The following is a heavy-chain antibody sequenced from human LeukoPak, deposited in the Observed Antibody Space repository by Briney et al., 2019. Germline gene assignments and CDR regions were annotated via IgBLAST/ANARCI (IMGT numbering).Heavy chain of an antibody. V-gene: IGHV3-21*01. CDR1: GFTFSSYS. CDR2: ISSSSSYI. CDR3: AKDLTYSWYFYMDV. Sequence: GGSLRLSCAASGFTFSSYSMNWVRQAPGKGLEWVSSISSSSSYIYYADSVKGRFTISRDNAKNSLYLQMNSLRAEDTAVYYCAKDLTYSWYFYMDVWGKGTTVTASS. J-gene: IGHJ6*03. D-gene: IGHD2-15*01.